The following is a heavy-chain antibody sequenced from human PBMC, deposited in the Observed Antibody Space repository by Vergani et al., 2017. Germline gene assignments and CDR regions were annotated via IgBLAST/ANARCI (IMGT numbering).Heavy chain of an antibody. V-gene: IGHV4-59*13. CDR1: GGPFNTYY. Sequence: QVQLEESGPGLVTPSETLSLTCTVSGGPFNTYYWSWIRQSPGKGLEWIGYIYSTGSTNYNPSLNSRVTMSVDTSKNQFSLKLRSVTAADTAVYFCARVMYRDEASTGYRLEGMDIWGQGTTVTISS. D-gene: IGHD3-9*01. CDR3: ARVMYRDEASTGYRLEGMDI. J-gene: IGHJ6*02. CDR2: IYSTGST.